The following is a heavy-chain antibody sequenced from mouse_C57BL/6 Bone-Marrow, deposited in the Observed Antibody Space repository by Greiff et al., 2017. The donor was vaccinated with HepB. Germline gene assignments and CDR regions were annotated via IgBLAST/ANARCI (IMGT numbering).Heavy chain of an antibody. CDR3: ARRGYYGSSPFAY. D-gene: IGHD1-1*01. J-gene: IGHJ3*01. V-gene: IGHV1-15*01. CDR1: GYTFTDYE. Sequence: VQLQQSGAELVRPGASVTLSCKASGYTFTDYEMHWVKQTPVHGLEWIGAIDPETGGTAYNQKFKGKATLTADKSSSTAYMQLSSLTSEDSAVYFCARRGYYGSSPFAYWGQGTLVTVSA. CDR2: IDPETGGT.